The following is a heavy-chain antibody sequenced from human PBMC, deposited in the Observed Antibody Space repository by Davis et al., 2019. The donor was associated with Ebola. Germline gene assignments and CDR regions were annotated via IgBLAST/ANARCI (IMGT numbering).Heavy chain of an antibody. CDR1: GGSISSYY. J-gene: IGHJ6*03. CDR3: ARVLIEVVAADYYYYYMDV. D-gene: IGHD2-15*01. V-gene: IGHV4-4*07. CDR2: IYTSGST. Sequence: PSETLSLTCTVSGGSISSYYWSWIRQPAGKGLEWIGRIYTSGSTNYNPSLKSRVTMSVDTSKNQFSLKLSSVTAADTAVYYCARVLIEVVAADYYYYYMDVWGKGTTVTVSS.